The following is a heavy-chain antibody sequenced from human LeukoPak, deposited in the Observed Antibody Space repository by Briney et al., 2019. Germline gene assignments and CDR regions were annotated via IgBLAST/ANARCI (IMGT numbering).Heavy chain of an antibody. V-gene: IGHV4-59*01. CDR3: ARDTPAYYYGMDV. J-gene: IGHJ6*01. CDR1: GGSISNYY. CDR2: IYSSGST. Sequence: PSETLSLTCTVSGGSISNYYWSWIRQPPGKGLECIGYIYSSGSTNYNPSLKSRVTISVDTSKNQFSLKLSSVTAADTAVYYCARDTPAYYYGMDVWGQGTTVTVSS.